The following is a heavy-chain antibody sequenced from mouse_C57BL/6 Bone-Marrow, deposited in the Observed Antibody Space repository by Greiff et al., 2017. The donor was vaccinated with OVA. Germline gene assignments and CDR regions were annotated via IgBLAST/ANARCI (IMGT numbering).Heavy chain of an antibody. V-gene: IGHV6-3*01. D-gene: IGHD1-1*01. CDR3: TGDTTVVAHYFDY. CDR1: GFTFSNYW. Sequence: EVKVEESGGGLVQPGGSMKLSCVASGFTFSNYWMNWVRQSPEKGLEWVAQIRLKSDNYATHYAESVKGRFTISRDDSKSSVYLQMNNLRAEDTGIYYCTGDTTVVAHYFDYWGQGTTLTVSS. CDR2: IRLKSDNYAT. J-gene: IGHJ2*01.